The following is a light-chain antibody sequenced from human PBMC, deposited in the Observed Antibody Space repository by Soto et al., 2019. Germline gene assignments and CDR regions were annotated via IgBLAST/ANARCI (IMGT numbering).Light chain of an antibody. V-gene: IGLV2-8*01. Sequence: QSALTQPPSASGSPGQSVTISCTGTSTDIGHYNFVSWYRQDPGKAPKLIIYEVSKRPSGVPDRFSGSKSGNTASLTVSGLQAEDEADYYCSSYSGSNNLGVFGTGTKLTVL. CDR2: EVS. CDR3: SSYSGSNNLGV. CDR1: STDIGHYNF. J-gene: IGLJ1*01.